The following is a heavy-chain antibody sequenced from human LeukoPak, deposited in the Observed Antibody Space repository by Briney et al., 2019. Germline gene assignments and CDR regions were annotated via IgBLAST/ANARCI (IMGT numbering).Heavy chain of an antibody. J-gene: IGHJ3*02. Sequence: SETLSLTCAVYGGSFSGYYWSWIRQPPGKGLEWIGEINHSGSTNYNPSLKSRVTISVDTSKNQISLKLSSVTAADTAVYYCAITLAGYCSSTSCWKHDYFDIWGQGTMVTVSS. CDR1: GGSFSGYY. CDR2: INHSGST. V-gene: IGHV4-34*01. CDR3: AITLAGYCSSTSCWKHDYFDI. D-gene: IGHD2-2*01.